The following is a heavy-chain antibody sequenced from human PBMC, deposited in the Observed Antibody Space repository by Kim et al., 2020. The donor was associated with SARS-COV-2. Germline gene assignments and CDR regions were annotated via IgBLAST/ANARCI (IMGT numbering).Heavy chain of an antibody. CDR3: AKDRLAARPAGEALTFDY. CDR1: GFTFSSYA. J-gene: IGHJ4*02. Sequence: GGSLRLSCAASGFTFSSYAMSWVRQAPGKGLEWVSVIYSGGSSTYYADSVKGRFTISRDNSKNTLYLQMNSLRAEDTAVYYCAKDRLAARPAGEALTFDYWGQGTLVTVSS. D-gene: IGHD6-6*01. V-gene: IGHV3-23*03. CDR2: IYSGGSST.